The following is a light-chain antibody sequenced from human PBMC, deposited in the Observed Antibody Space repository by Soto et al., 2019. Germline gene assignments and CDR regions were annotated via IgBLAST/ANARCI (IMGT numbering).Light chain of an antibody. Sequence: EIVMTQTPATLSVSPGERATLSCRASQSVSSNLAWYQQKPGQAPRLLIYGASTRATGIPARFSGSGSGTEFTLTISSLQYEDFAVYYCQQNNNWLWTFGQGTKVDIK. V-gene: IGKV3-15*01. CDR1: QSVSSN. J-gene: IGKJ1*01. CDR2: GAS. CDR3: QQNNNWLWT.